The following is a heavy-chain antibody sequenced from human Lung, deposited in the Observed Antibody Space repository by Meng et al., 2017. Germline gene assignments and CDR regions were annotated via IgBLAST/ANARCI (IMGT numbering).Heavy chain of an antibody. CDR1: GYTLSSDG. V-gene: IGHV1-18*01. CDR3: ATRGNPYLNC. Sequence: QGQLGRSGAEVKKAGASVKVSCEASGYTLSSDGFSWVRQAPGQGLEWLGWINTYNGKTDYAQKFQGRITMTTDTFTSTAYMELRNLRSDDTAVYYCATRGNPYLNCWGQGTLVTVSS. CDR2: INTYNGKT. J-gene: IGHJ4*02.